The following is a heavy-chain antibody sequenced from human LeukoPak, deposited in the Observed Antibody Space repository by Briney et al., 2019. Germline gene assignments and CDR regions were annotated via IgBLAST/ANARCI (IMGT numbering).Heavy chain of an antibody. CDR2: IYYSGST. J-gene: IGHJ5*02. CDR3: ARLPSGYSYGYRFNWFDP. D-gene: IGHD5-18*01. CDR1: GGSISSYY. V-gene: IGHV4-59*12. Sequence: SETLSLTCTVSGGSISSYYWSWIRQPPGKGLEWIGYIYYSGSTNYNPSLKSRVTISVDTSKNQFSLKLSSVTAADTAVYYCARLPSGYSYGYRFNWFDPWGQGTLVTVSS.